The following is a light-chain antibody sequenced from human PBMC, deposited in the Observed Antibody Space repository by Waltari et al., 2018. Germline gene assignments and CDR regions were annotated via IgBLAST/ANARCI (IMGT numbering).Light chain of an antibody. Sequence: EIVLTQSPGTLSLSPGERSTLSCRASQSVSSGYLALYQQNTGQAPRLLIYGASSRATGTPDRFSGSGYGTDFTLTISRPEPENFAVYYCQQYGSSPRDNFGQRTKLEIK. V-gene: IGKV3-20*01. CDR3: QQYGSSPRDN. CDR1: QSVSSGY. CDR2: GAS. J-gene: IGKJ2*01.